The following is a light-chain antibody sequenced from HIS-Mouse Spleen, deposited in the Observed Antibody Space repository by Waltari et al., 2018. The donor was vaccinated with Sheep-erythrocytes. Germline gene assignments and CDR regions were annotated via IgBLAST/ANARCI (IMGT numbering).Light chain of an antibody. J-gene: IGLJ2*01. CDR1: SSDVGGYNY. CDR3: CSYAGSSTFDVV. CDR2: DVS. Sequence: QSALTQPRSVSGSPGQSVTISCTGTSSDVGGYNYVSWYQHHPGKAPKLMIYDVSKRPSGVSDRFSGSKSGNTASLTSSGLQAEDEADYYCCSYAGSSTFDVVFGGGTKLTVL. V-gene: IGLV2-11*01.